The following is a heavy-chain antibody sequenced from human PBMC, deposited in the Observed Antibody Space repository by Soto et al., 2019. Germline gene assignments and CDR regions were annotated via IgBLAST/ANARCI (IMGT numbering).Heavy chain of an antibody. CDR3: ARLRYYDSTGYLDY. Sequence: SETLSLTCTVSGGSISSYYWSWIRQPPGKGLEWIGYIYYSGSTNYNPSLKSRVTISVDTSKNQFSLRLSSVTAADTAVYYCARLRYYDSTGYLDYWGQGTLVTVSS. J-gene: IGHJ4*02. CDR1: GGSISSYY. V-gene: IGHV4-59*01. CDR2: IYYSGST. D-gene: IGHD3-22*01.